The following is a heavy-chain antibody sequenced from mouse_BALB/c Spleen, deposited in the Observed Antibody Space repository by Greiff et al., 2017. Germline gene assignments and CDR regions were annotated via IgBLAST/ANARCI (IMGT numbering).Heavy chain of an antibody. Sequence: EVKLMESGGGLVQPKGSLKLSCAASGFTFNTYAMNWVRQAPGKGLEWVARIRSKSNNYATYYVDSVKDRFTISRDDSQSMLYLQMNNLKTEDTAMYYCVRHSLYWDWYFDVWGAGTTVTVSS. CDR2: IRSKSNNYAT. CDR1: GFTFNTYA. J-gene: IGHJ1*01. V-gene: IGHV10-1*02. D-gene: IGHD2-1*01. CDR3: VRHSLYWDWYFDV.